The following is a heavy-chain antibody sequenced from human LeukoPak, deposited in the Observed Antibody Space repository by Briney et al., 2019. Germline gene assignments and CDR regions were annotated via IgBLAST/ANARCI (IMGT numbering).Heavy chain of an antibody. Sequence: PSETLSLTCTVSGGSISSGGYYWSWIRQHPGKGLEWIGYIYYSGSTYYNPSLKSRVTISVDTSKNQFSLKLSSATAADTAVYYCAQSCRHNNWFDPWGQGTLVTVSS. J-gene: IGHJ5*02. D-gene: IGHD2-15*01. CDR1: GGSISSGGYY. CDR3: AQSCRHNNWFDP. CDR2: IYYSGST. V-gene: IGHV4-31*03.